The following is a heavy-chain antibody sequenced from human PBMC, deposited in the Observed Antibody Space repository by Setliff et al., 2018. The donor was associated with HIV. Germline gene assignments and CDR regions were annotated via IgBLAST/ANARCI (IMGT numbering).Heavy chain of an antibody. J-gene: IGHJ3*02. CDR3: ARHTIDISLLVVQDPGPFDI. Sequence: RGESLTISCTGSGYGFSNHWIGWVRQMPGRGLEWMGIIYPQDSDTRYSPSFEGHVTISADRSRNTAYLQWTALKASDTAMYYCARHTIDISLLVVQDPGPFDIWGRGTMVTVSS. CDR2: IYPQDSDT. CDR1: GYGFSNHW. D-gene: IGHD3-10*01. V-gene: IGHV5-51*01.